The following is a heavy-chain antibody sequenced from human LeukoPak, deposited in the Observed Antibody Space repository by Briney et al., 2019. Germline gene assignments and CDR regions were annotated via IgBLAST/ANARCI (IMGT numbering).Heavy chain of an antibody. CDR1: GGSISSYY. Sequence: SSETLSLTCTVSGGSISSYYWSWIRQPPGKGLEWIGYIHYSGSTNYNLSLKSRVTISVDTSKNQFSLKLRSVTAADTAVHYCARYTAMVAFHAHGFDIWGQGTMVTVS. CDR2: IHYSGST. D-gene: IGHD5-18*01. J-gene: IGHJ3*02. V-gene: IGHV4-59*01. CDR3: ARYTAMVAFHAHGFDI.